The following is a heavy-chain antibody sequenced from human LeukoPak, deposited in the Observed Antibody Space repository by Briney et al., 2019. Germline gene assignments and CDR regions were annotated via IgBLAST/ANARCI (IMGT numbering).Heavy chain of an antibody. CDR1: GGTFSSYA. J-gene: IGHJ6*02. CDR2: IIPIFGTE. Sequence: SVKVSCKASGGTFSSYAISWVRQAPGQGLEWMGGIIPIFGTENYAQKFQGRVTITADESTSTAYMELSSLRSEDTAVYYCARDGVMAKYYYGMDVWGQGTTVTVSS. D-gene: IGHD2-8*01. CDR3: ARDGVMAKYYYGMDV. V-gene: IGHV1-69*01.